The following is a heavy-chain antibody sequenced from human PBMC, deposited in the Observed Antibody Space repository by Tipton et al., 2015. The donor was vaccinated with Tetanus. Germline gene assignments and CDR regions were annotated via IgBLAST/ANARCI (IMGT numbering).Heavy chain of an antibody. J-gene: IGHJ5*02. Sequence: SLRLSCAASGFTFSTYGMTWVRQAPGKGLEWVANIKHDGSTKSYVDSVKGRFTISRDNAKNSLFLQMNSLRDEDTAVYYCVNFATSWGQGTLVTVSS. CDR3: VNFATS. CDR2: IKHDGSTK. V-gene: IGHV3-7*01. CDR1: GFTFSTYG.